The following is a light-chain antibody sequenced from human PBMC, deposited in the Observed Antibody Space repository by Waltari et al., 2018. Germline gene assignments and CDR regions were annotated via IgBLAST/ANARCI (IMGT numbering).Light chain of an antibody. CDR2: DAS. CDR1: QGVSSY. CDR3: QQRSKWPLT. J-gene: IGKJ4*01. Sequence: ELVLTQSPATLSLSPGERATQGVSSYLAWYQQRPGQAPRLLIYDASIRATGLPARFTGSGSETDFTLTISSLEPEDFAVYYCQQRSKWPLTFGGGTKVEIK. V-gene: IGKV3-11*01.